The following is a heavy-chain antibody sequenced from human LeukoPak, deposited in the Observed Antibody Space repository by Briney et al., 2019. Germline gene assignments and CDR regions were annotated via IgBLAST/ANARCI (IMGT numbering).Heavy chain of an antibody. CDR3: ARYSSSSEYYYYYYMDV. Sequence: SETLSLTCTVSGGSISSYYWSWIRQPPGKGLEWIGYIYYSGSTNYNPSLKSRVTISVDTSKNQFSLKLSSVTAADTAVYYCARYSSSSEYYYYYYMDVWAKGPRSPSP. D-gene: IGHD6-6*01. J-gene: IGHJ6*03. CDR1: GGSISSYY. V-gene: IGHV4-59*01. CDR2: IYYSGST.